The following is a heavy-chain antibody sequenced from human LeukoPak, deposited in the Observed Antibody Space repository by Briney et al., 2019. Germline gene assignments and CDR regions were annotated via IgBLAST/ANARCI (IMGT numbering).Heavy chain of an antibody. V-gene: IGHV3-30*01. CDR3: ARGAGDDFWEDYYQYMDV. CDR2: VSHDGSNK. CDR1: RFTFSSYL. J-gene: IGHJ6*03. Sequence: PGGSLRLSCAASRFTFSSYLMHWVRQAPGKGLEWVAAVSHDGSNKYYVDSVRGRFTISRDNSKNTLYLQMNSLRAEDTAVYYCARGAGDDFWEDYYQYMDVWGKGTTVTVSS. D-gene: IGHD3-3*01.